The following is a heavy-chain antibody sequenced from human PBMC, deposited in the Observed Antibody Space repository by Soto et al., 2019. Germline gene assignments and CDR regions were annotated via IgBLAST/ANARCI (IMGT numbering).Heavy chain of an antibody. Sequence: EVQLVESGGGLVKPGGSLRLSCAASGFTFSSYSMNWVRQAPGKGLEWVSSISSSSSYIYYADSVKGRFTISRDNAKNSLYLQMNSLRAEDTAVYYCARDGRPLWFGETSNLYYYYMDVWGKGTTVTVSS. CDR3: ARDGRPLWFGETSNLYYYYMDV. D-gene: IGHD3-10*01. J-gene: IGHJ6*03. CDR1: GFTFSSYS. V-gene: IGHV3-21*01. CDR2: ISSSSSYI.